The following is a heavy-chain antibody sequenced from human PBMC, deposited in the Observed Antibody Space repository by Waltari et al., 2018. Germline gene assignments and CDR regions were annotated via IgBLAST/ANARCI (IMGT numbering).Heavy chain of an antibody. D-gene: IGHD1-1*01. Sequence: QVQLQQWGAGLLKPSETLSLTCAVPGGSFRGYYWSWIRQPPGKGLEWIGKTTDSERTKYNPSLKSRISISVDTSKNQFSLTVFSVTAADAAVYYCARGDGTGKYGYWGQGTRVTVSS. V-gene: IGHV4-34*02. J-gene: IGHJ4*02. CDR2: TTDSERT. CDR1: GGSFRGYY. CDR3: ARGDGTGKYGY.